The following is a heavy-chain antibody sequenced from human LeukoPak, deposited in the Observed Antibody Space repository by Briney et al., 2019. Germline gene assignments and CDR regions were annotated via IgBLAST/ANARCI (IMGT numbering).Heavy chain of an antibody. Sequence: PGGSLRLSCAASGFSFTSYAMTWVRQAPGKGLEWVSAASEDGGTTYYADSVKGRFTISRDNSRNTLYLQMNSLRAEDTAVYYCAKDRRRIAAAGSDYWGQGTLVTVSS. D-gene: IGHD6-13*01. J-gene: IGHJ4*02. V-gene: IGHV3-23*01. CDR2: ASEDGGTT. CDR1: GFSFTSYA. CDR3: AKDRRRIAAAGSDY.